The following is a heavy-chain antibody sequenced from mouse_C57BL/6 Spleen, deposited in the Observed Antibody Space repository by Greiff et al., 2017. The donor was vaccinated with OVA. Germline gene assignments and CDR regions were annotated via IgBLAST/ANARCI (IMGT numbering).Heavy chain of an antibody. CDR3: ARRDYGSSYDFAY. J-gene: IGHJ3*01. V-gene: IGHV1-18*01. D-gene: IGHD1-1*01. CDR2: INPNNGGT. Sequence: VQLKESGPELVKPGASVKIPCKASGYTFTDYNMDWVKQSHGKSLEWIGDINPNNGGTIYNQKFKGKATLTVDKSSSTAYMELRSLTSEDTAVYYCARRDYGSSYDFAYWGQGTLVTVSA. CDR1: GYTFTDYN.